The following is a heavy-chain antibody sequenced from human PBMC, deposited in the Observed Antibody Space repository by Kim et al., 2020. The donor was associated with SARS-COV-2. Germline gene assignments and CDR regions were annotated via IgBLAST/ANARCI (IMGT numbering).Heavy chain of an antibody. Sequence: YHPSLKSRVASSMDSSKNQFSLKMTSGTAADTAVYYCARRGWQPPQSRMDVWGKGTTVIVSS. J-gene: IGHJ6*03. D-gene: IGHD2-15*01. CDR3: ARRGWQPPQSRMDV. V-gene: IGHV4-39*01.